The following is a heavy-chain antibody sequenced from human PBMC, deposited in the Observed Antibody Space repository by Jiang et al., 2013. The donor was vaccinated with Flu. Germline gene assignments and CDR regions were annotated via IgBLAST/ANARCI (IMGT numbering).Heavy chain of an antibody. CDR2: IIPIFGTA. J-gene: IGHJ6*02. Sequence: GSSVKVSCKASGGTFSSYAISWVRQAPGQGLEWMGGIIPIFGTANYAQKFQGRVTITADESTSTAYMELSSLRSEDTAVYYCAREYSSSSGFSISYYYGMDVWGQGTTVTVSS. D-gene: IGHD6-6*01. CDR3: AREYSSSSGFSISYYYGMDV. V-gene: IGHV1-69*01. CDR1: GGTFSSYA.